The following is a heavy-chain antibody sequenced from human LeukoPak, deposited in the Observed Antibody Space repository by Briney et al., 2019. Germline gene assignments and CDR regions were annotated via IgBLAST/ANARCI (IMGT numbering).Heavy chain of an antibody. CDR3: ARQQGPFFFDY. D-gene: IGHD3-3*01. CDR2: IYYSGST. Sequence: SETLSLTCTVSGGSISSYYRSWIRQPPGKGLEWIEYIYYSGSTNYNSSLKSRVTISVDTSKNQLSLKLSSVTAADTAVYYCARQQGPFFFDYWGQGTLVTVSS. V-gene: IGHV4-59*08. CDR1: GGSISSYY. J-gene: IGHJ4*02.